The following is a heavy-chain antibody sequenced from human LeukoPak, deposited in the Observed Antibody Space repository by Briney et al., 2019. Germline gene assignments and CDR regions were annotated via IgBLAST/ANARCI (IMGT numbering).Heavy chain of an antibody. Sequence: ASVPVSRQASVYTLTNYEIHWVRPATAKGLAWMGWMYSNRGNTGYAHKFQDRVTQTRNTSISTAYLEPSSLRSEDTVVYYCARAPDPFFFGYYCYYMDVWGKGTTVTVSS. CDR3: ARAPDPFFFGYYCYYMDV. V-gene: IGHV1-8*01. CDR1: VYTLTNYE. J-gene: IGHJ6*03. D-gene: IGHD3-16*01. CDR2: MYSNRGNT.